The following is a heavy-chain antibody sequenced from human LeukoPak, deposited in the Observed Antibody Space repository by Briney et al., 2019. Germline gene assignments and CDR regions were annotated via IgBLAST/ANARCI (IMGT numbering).Heavy chain of an antibody. CDR2: IYYSGST. D-gene: IGHD3-16*01. Sequence: SETLSLTCTVSGGSISSGGYYWRWIRQHPGKGLEWIGYIYYSGSTYYNPSLKSRVTISVDTSKNQFSLKLSSVTAADTAVYYCARVYYDYVWGSYGDYYFDYWGQGTLVTVSS. CDR1: GGSISSGGYY. V-gene: IGHV4-31*03. J-gene: IGHJ4*02. CDR3: ARVYYDYVWGSYGDYYFDY.